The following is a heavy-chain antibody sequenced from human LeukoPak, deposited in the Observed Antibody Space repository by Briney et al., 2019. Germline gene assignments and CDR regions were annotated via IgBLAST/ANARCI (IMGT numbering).Heavy chain of an antibody. CDR1: GGSVSSYY. CDR2: IYYSGST. Sequence: SETLSLTCTVSGGSVSSYYWSWIRQPPGKGLEWIGYIYYSGSTNYNPSLKSRVTISVDTSKNQFSLKLSSVTAADTAVYYCARAPPFDYWGQGTLVTVSS. V-gene: IGHV4-59*02. CDR3: ARAPPFDY. J-gene: IGHJ4*02.